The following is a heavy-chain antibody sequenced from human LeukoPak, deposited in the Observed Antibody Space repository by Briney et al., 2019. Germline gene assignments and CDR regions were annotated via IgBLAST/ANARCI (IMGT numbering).Heavy chain of an antibody. D-gene: IGHD2-2*01. CDR1: GGTFSSYA. CDR2: IIPIFGTA. Sequence: ASVKVSCKASGGTFSSYAISWVRQAPGQGLEWMGGIIPIFGTASYAQKFQGRVTITTDESTSTAYMELSSLRSEDTAVYYCARAAPYCSSTSCYFPYFDYWGQGTLVTVSS. CDR3: ARAAPYCSSTSCYFPYFDY. J-gene: IGHJ4*02. V-gene: IGHV1-69*05.